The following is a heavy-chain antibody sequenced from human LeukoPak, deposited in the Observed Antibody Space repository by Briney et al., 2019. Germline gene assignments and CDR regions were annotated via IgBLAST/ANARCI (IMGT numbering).Heavy chain of an antibody. CDR3: ARDVLLWFGELLVGYYYYYGMDV. V-gene: IGHV3-21*01. CDR2: ISSSSSYI. D-gene: IGHD3-10*01. Sequence: GGSLRLSCAASGFTFSSYSMNWVRQAPGKGLEWVSSISSSSSYIYYADSVKGRFTISRDNAKNSLYLQMNSLRAEDTAVYYCARDVLLWFGELLVGYYYYYGMDVWGQGTTVTVSS. J-gene: IGHJ6*02. CDR1: GFTFSSYS.